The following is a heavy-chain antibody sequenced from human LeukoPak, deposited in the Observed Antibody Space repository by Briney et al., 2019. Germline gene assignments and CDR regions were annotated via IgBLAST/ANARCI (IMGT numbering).Heavy chain of an antibody. CDR3: ARQVVAVAGTGYFDY. D-gene: IGHD6-19*01. CDR1: GGSIRSSSYY. J-gene: IGHJ4*02. Sequence: SETLSLTRTVSGGSIRSSSYYWGWIRQPSGKGLEWIGSIYYSGSTYYNASLKSRGTISVDTSKNQFSLKLNSVTAADTAVYFCARQVVAVAGTGYFDYWGQGTLVTVSS. CDR2: IYYSGST. V-gene: IGHV4-39*01.